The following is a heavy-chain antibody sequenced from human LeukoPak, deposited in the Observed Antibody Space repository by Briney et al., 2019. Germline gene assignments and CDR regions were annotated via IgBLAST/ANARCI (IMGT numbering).Heavy chain of an antibody. J-gene: IGHJ4*02. V-gene: IGHV4-34*01. D-gene: IGHD5-18*01. Sequence: SETLSLTCAVYGGSFSGYYWSWIRQPPGKGLEWIGEINHSGSTNYNPSLKSRVTISVDTSKNQFSLKLSSVPAADTAVYYCARGRGGYSYGFPPFFDYWGQGTLVTVSS. CDR3: ARGRGGYSYGFPPFFDY. CDR1: GGSFSGYY. CDR2: INHSGST.